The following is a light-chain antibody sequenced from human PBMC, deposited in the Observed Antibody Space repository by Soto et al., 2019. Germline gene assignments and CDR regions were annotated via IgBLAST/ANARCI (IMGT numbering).Light chain of an antibody. V-gene: IGLV2-14*01. CDR3: SAYTSSSTLVV. CDR1: SSDDVGYNY. CDR2: EVS. Sequence: QSALTQPAYVSGSPGQSITISCTRTSSDDVGYNYVSWYQQHPGKAPKLMIYEVSNRPSGVSNRFSGSKSGNTASLTISGLKAEDEADSYCSAYTSSSTLVVFGGGTELTVL. J-gene: IGLJ2*01.